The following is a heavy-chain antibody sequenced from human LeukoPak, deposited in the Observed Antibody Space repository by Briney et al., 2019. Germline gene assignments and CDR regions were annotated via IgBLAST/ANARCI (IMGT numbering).Heavy chain of an antibody. D-gene: IGHD5-12*01. CDR3: ARVGYVAAFDI. Sequence: GGSLRLSCAASGLTFSSYWMSWVRQAPGKGREWVANIKQDGSEKYYVDSVKGRFTISRDNAKNSLYLQMNSLRAEDTAVYYCARVGYVAAFDIWGQGTMVTVSS. J-gene: IGHJ3*02. V-gene: IGHV3-7*01. CDR1: GLTFSSYW. CDR2: IKQDGSEK.